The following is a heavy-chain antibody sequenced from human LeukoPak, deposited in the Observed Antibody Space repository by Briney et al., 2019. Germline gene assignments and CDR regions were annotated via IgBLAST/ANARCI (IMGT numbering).Heavy chain of an antibody. V-gene: IGHV4-4*07. J-gene: IGHJ6*03. Sequence: PSETLSLTCTVSGGSISSYYWSWIRQPAGKGLEWIGRIHTSGSTNYNPSLKSRVTMSVDTSKNQFSLKLSSVTAADTAVYYCARVFEWELPYYYYYMDVWGKGTTVTVSS. CDR1: GGSISSYY. CDR3: ARVFEWELPYYYYYMDV. D-gene: IGHD1-26*01. CDR2: IHTSGST.